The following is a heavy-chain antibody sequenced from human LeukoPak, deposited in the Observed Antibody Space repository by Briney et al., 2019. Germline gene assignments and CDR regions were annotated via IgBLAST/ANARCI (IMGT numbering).Heavy chain of an antibody. V-gene: IGHV4-34*01. CDR1: GGSSNDYF. D-gene: IGHD3-10*01. J-gene: IGHJ5*02. CDR2: INHSGST. Sequence: NPSETLSLTCAVYGGSSNDYFWSWIRQPPGKGLEWIGEINHSGSTNYNPSLKRRVTVSVDTSKNQVSLKLNSVTAADTAVYYCARVFPPVRARAFISMIRGATSGPYNWFDPWGQGTLVTVSS. CDR3: ARVFPPVRARAFISMIRGATSGPYNWFDP.